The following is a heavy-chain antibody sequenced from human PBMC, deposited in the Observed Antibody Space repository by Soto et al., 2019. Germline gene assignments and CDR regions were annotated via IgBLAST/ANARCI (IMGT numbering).Heavy chain of an antibody. CDR1: GGTFSSYA. CDR3: ARDLVRYYDILTGYLYGMDV. V-gene: IGHV1-69*06. J-gene: IGHJ6*02. Sequence: QVQLVQSGAEVKKPGSSVKVSCKASGGTFSSYAISWVRQAPGQGLEWMGGIITIFGTANYAQKFQGRVTITADKSTSTAYMELSSLRSEDTAVYYCARDLVRYYDILTGYLYGMDVGGQGTTVTVSS. CDR2: IITIFGTA. D-gene: IGHD3-9*01.